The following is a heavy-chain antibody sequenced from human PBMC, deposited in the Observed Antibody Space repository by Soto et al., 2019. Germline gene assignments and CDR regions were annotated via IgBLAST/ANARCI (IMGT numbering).Heavy chain of an antibody. Sequence: QITLKESGPPPVKPTQTLTLTCTFSGFSLSTSGVGVGWIRQPPGKALEWLALIYWDDDKRYSPSLKSRLTITKDTSKNQVVLTMTNMDPVDTATYYCAHSLIPNWGSRGAFDYWGQGTLVTVSS. V-gene: IGHV2-5*02. CDR1: GFSLSTSGVG. CDR3: AHSLIPNWGSRGAFDY. CDR2: IYWDDDK. D-gene: IGHD7-27*01. J-gene: IGHJ4*02.